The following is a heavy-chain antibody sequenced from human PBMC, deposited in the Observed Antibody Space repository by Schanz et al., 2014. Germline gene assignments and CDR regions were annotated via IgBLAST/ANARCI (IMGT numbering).Heavy chain of an antibody. Sequence: QVQLQESGPGLVKPSQTLSLTCTVSGGSVSSGGDYWSWIRQHPGKGLEWIGFISYSGVTYYNPSLKSRVTISMHTSKNQFSLKLSSVTAADTAVYYCARHGGIPYYPMDVWGQGTTVTVSS. D-gene: IGHD3-16*01. CDR1: GGSVSSGGDY. CDR3: ARHGGIPYYPMDV. J-gene: IGHJ6*02. CDR2: ISYSGVT. V-gene: IGHV4-31*03.